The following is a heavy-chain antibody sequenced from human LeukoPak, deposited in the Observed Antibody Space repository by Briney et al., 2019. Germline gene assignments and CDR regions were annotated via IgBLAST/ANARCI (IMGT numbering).Heavy chain of an antibody. J-gene: IGHJ3*02. CDR1: GFTFSSYS. D-gene: IGHD6-6*01. V-gene: IGHV3-7*01. CDR3: ARDWALASSSGTFDI. CDR2: IKQDGSEK. Sequence: GGSLRLSCAASGFTFSSYSMNWVRQAPGKGLEWVANIKQDGSEKYYVDSVKGRFTISRDNAKNSLYLQMNSLRAEDTAVYYCARDWALASSSGTFDIWGQGTMVTVSS.